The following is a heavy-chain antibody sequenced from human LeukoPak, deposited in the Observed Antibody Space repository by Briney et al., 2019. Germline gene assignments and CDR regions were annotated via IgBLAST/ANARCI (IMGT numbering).Heavy chain of an antibody. CDR1: GFTFSSYG. Sequence: GGSLRLSCAASGFTFSSYGMHWVRQAPGKGLEWVAVISYDGSNKYYADSVKGRFTISRDNSKNTLYLQMNSLRAEDTAVYYCARDTAMVTGWFDPWGQGTLVTVSS. J-gene: IGHJ5*02. CDR2: ISYDGSNK. D-gene: IGHD5-18*01. V-gene: IGHV3-30*03. CDR3: ARDTAMVTGWFDP.